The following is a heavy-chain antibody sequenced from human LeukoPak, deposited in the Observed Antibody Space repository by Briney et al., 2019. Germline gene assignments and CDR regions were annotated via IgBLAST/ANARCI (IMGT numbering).Heavy chain of an antibody. CDR1: GFTFGDYA. Sequence: GGSLRLSCTASGFTFGDYAMSWFRQAPGKGLEWVGFIRSKPYGGTTEYAASVKGRFTISRDDSKSIAYLQMNSLKTEDTAVHYCTRVGMATLPNYWGQGTLVTVSS. CDR2: IRSKPYGGTT. V-gene: IGHV3-49*03. D-gene: IGHD5-24*01. CDR3: TRVGMATLPNY. J-gene: IGHJ4*02.